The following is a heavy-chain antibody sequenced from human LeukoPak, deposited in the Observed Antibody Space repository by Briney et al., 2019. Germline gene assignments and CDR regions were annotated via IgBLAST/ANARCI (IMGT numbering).Heavy chain of an antibody. CDR3: ARDRGGYWSGGSCYCWFDP. V-gene: IGHV1-46*01. CDR1: GYTLTSYY. Sequence: GASVKAACNAYGYTLTSYYMHWVRHAPGQGLEWMGIINPSGCSTSYAQQFQVRSTMPRDTSTGPVYMVPSSLRSENTAVYYCARDRGGYWSGGSCYCWFDPWGQGTLVTVSS. CDR2: INPSGCST. D-gene: IGHD2-15*01. J-gene: IGHJ5*02.